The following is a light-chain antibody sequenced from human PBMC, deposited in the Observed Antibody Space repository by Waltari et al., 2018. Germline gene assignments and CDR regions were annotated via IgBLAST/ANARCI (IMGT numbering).Light chain of an antibody. CDR2: AAS. J-gene: IGKJ4*01. CDR3: QQLKSYPLT. V-gene: IGKV1-9*01. CDR1: HDISHY. Sequence: DIQLTQSPSFLSASVGDGVTITCRAGHDISHYLAWYQQKPGKAPRLLIYAASTLQSGVPSRFSGSGSGTEFSLTISSLQPEDFATYYCQQLKSYPLTFGGGTKVESK.